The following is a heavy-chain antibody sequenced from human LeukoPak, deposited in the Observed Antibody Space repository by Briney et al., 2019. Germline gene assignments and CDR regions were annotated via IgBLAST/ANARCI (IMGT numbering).Heavy chain of an antibody. Sequence: ASVKVSCKASGYTFTNYDINWVRQATGQGLEWMGWMNPNSGATGYAQNFQGRVTITRNTSITTAYMELSSLRSEDTAVYYCALKRSTRAYDNWLDPWGQGTLVTVSS. J-gene: IGHJ5*02. CDR2: MNPNSGAT. CDR1: GYTFTNYD. V-gene: IGHV1-8*03. D-gene: IGHD2-2*01. CDR3: ALKRSTRAYDNWLDP.